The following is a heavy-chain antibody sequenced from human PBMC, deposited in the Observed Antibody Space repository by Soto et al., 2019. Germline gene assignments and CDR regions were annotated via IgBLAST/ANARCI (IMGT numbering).Heavy chain of an antibody. CDR1: GYSISSGYY. V-gene: IGHV4-38-2*01. D-gene: IGHD3-9*01. Sequence: SETLSLTCAVSGYSISSGYYWGWIRQPPGKGLEWIGSIYHSGSTYYNPSLKSRVTISVDTSKNQFSLKLSSVTAADTAVYYCARVPVLRYFDWLLYFDYWGQGTPVTVS. J-gene: IGHJ4*02. CDR3: ARVPVLRYFDWLLYFDY. CDR2: IYHSGST.